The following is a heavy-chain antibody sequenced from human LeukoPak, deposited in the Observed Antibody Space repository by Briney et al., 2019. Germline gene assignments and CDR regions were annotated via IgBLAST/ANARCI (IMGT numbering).Heavy chain of an antibody. J-gene: IGHJ4*02. CDR1: GYTFTGYY. V-gene: IGHV1-2*02. CDR3: ARGIAVADSYYFDY. Sequence: GASVKVSCKTSGYTFTGYYIHWVRQAPGQGLEWMGWITPNSGGTNYAQKLQGRVTMTTDTSTSTAYMELRSLRSDDTAVYYCARGIAVADSYYFDYWGQGTLVTVSS. CDR2: ITPNSGGT. D-gene: IGHD6-19*01.